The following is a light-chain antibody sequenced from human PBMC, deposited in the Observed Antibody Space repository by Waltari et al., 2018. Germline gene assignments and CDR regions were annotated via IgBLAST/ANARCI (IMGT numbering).Light chain of an antibody. CDR2: AAS. J-gene: IGKJ1*01. CDR3: QQRSNWPRWT. V-gene: IGKV3-11*01. Sequence: EIVLTQSPATLSLSPGERARLSCRASQSVSSYLAWYQQKPGQAPRLLIYAASNRATGIPARFSGSGSGTDFTLTISSLEPEDFAVYYCQQRSNWPRWTFGQGTKVEIK. CDR1: QSVSSY.